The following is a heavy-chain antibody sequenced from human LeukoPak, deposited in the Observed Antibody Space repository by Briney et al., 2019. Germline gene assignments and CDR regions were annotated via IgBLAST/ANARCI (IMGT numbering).Heavy chain of an antibody. CDR3: ARYHYDSSVYYYYFDY. CDR2: ISYTGST. J-gene: IGHJ4*02. V-gene: IGHV4-59*01. Sequence: PSETLSLTCTVSGXSISSYYGSWIRQPPGKGLEWIGYISYTGSTSYNPSLKSRVTMSVDTSKNQFSLKLSSVTAADTAVYYCARYHYDSSVYYYYFDYWGQGTLVTVSS. D-gene: IGHD3-22*01. CDR1: GXSISSYY.